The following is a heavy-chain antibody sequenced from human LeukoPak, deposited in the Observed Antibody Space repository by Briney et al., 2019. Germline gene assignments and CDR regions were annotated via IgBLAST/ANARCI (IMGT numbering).Heavy chain of an antibody. CDR1: GGSISSYY. Sequence: PSETLSLTCTASGGSISSYYWSWIRQPPGKGLEWIGDIYYSGSTYYNPSLKTRVTIAVDTSKNQFSLKLNSVTAADTAVYYCARENRYCSGDTCYRWFDPWGQGTLVTVSS. D-gene: IGHD2-15*01. J-gene: IGHJ5*02. CDR2: IYYSGST. CDR3: ARENRYCSGDTCYRWFDP. V-gene: IGHV4-59*01.